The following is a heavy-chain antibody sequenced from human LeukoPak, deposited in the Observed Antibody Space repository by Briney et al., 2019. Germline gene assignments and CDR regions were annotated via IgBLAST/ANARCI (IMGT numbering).Heavy chain of an antibody. V-gene: IGHV5-10-1*01. Sequence: GESLKISCKGSGYSFTSYWINWVRQMPGKGLEWMGRIDPNDSYTKYSPSFQGHVTISADKSISTAYLQWISLKASDTAIYYCARLDSSGLADHWGQGTLVTVSS. CDR2: IDPNDSYT. CDR3: ARLDSSGLADH. J-gene: IGHJ5*02. CDR1: GYSFTSYW. D-gene: IGHD6-25*01.